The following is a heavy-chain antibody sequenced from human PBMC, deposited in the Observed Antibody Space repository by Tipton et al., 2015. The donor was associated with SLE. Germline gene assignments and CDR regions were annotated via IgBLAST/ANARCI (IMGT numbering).Heavy chain of an antibody. V-gene: IGHV3-72*01. Sequence: KPSCAASGFTFSDHYMDWVRQAPGKGLEWVGRTRNKANSYTTEYAASVKGRFTISRDGSKNSLYLQMNSLKTEDTAVYYCARDGGSSWYLDYWGQGTLVTVSS. J-gene: IGHJ4*02. D-gene: IGHD6-13*01. CDR1: GFTFSDHY. CDR3: ARDGGSSWYLDY. CDR2: TRNKANSYTT.